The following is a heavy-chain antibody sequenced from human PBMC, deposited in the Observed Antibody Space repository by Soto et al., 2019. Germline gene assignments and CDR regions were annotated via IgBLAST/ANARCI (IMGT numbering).Heavy chain of an antibody. Sequence: EVQLVASGGGLVQPGGSLRLSCAASGFTFSSYSMNWVRQAPGKGLEWVSYISSSSSTIYYADSVKGRFTISRDNAKNSLYLQMNSLRAEDTAVYYCARVGSGWCFDYWGQGTLVTVSS. D-gene: IGHD6-19*01. CDR2: ISSSSSTI. CDR1: GFTFSSYS. J-gene: IGHJ4*02. CDR3: ARVGSGWCFDY. V-gene: IGHV3-48*01.